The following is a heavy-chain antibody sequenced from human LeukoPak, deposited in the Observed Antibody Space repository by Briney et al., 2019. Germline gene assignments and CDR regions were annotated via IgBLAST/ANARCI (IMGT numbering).Heavy chain of an antibody. CDR2: ISYDETKR. D-gene: IGHD2-2*01. CDR1: GFKFSAYG. Sequence: GESLRLSCAASGFKFSAYGMHWVRQAPGKGLEWVAVISYDETKRYYADSVKGRFTISRGKSKNMVFLQMNSLRTEDTAVYYCVKEDIVVAPAVLGLFDYWGQGTLVTVSS. CDR3: VKEDIVVAPAVLGLFDY. V-gene: IGHV3-30*18. J-gene: IGHJ4*02.